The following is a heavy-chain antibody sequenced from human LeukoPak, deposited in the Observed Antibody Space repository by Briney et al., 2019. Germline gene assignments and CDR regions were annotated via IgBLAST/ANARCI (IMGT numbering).Heavy chain of an antibody. Sequence: GKPLRLSCAGSAFTLSSHSMHWVRQAPGKGLVWVAAISYDGRTTYYADSMKGRFTISKDTSKNTLYLEMDSLRPEDTAIYYCTRDGIVGARSFDSWGQGILVTVSS. CDR2: ISYDGRTT. CDR3: TRDGIVGARSFDS. CDR1: AFTLSSHS. D-gene: IGHD1-26*01. J-gene: IGHJ4*02. V-gene: IGHV3-30*04.